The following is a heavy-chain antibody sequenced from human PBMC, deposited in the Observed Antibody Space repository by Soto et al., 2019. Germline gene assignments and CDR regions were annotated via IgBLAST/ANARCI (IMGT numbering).Heavy chain of an antibody. CDR1: GYSFMKYG. CDR3: AREASVLIPAAQPSRFVS. CDR2: ISPYSGYT. Sequence: VASVKVSCKGFGYSFMKYGINWVRQAPGQGLEWVGWISPYSGYTHSAQKFHGRLTLTTDTAASTAYMELRILRSADTALYYCAREASVLIPAAQPSRFVSWGQGTLVTVSS. V-gene: IGHV1-18*01. J-gene: IGHJ4*02. D-gene: IGHD2-2*01.